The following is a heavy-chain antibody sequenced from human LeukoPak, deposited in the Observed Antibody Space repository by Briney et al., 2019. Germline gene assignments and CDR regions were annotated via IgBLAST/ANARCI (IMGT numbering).Heavy chain of an antibody. CDR3: AGDRGWDAVLDY. Sequence: GGSLRLSCAASGFTFSSYAMHWVRQAPGKGLEYVSAISSNGGSTYYANSVKGRFTISRDNSKNTLYLQMGSLRAEDMAVYYCAGDRGWDAVLDYWGQGTLVTVSS. CDR2: ISSNGGST. V-gene: IGHV3-64*01. CDR1: GFTFSSYA. D-gene: IGHD6-19*01. J-gene: IGHJ4*02.